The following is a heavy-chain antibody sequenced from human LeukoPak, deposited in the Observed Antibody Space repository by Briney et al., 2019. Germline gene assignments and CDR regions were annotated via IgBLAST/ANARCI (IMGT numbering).Heavy chain of an antibody. CDR3: AREKAAAGSRLFGMEV. Sequence: GGSLRLSCAASAFTFSGHWRSWVRQAPGKGREWVANIKEDGSEKYYVDSVKGRLTISRDNAKNSLYLQMNSLRAEDTSVYYCAREKAAAGSRLFGMEVWGQGTTVTVSS. CDR2: IKEDGSEK. CDR1: AFTFSGHW. D-gene: IGHD6-25*01. J-gene: IGHJ6*02. V-gene: IGHV3-7*05.